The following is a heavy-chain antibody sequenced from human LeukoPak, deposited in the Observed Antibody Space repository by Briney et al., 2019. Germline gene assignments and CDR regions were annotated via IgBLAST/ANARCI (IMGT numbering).Heavy chain of an antibody. CDR3: ARGSGWDFDY. CDR2: IYSGGST. CDR1: GFTVSSYY. Sequence: PGGSLRLSCAASGFTVSSYYMYWVRQAPGKGLEWVSFIYSGGSTYYADSVKGRFTISRDNSKNTLYPQMNSLRAEDTAVYYCARGSGWDFDYWGQGTLVTVSS. J-gene: IGHJ4*02. D-gene: IGHD6-19*01. V-gene: IGHV3-66*01.